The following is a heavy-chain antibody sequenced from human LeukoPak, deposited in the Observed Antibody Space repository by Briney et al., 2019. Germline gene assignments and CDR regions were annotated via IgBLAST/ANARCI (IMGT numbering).Heavy chain of an antibody. CDR3: ARGLRFDY. CDR1: GGSFSGYY. CDR2: INHSGST. Sequence: SETLSLTCAVYGGSFSGYYWSWIRQPPGKGLEWMGEINHSGSTNYNPYLKSRVTISVDTSKNQFSLKLSSVTAADTAVYYCARGLRFDYWGQGTLVTVSS. D-gene: IGHD4-17*01. J-gene: IGHJ4*02. V-gene: IGHV4-34*01.